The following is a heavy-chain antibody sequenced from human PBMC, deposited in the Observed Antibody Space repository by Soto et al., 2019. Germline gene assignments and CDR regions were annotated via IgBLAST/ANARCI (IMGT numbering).Heavy chain of an antibody. V-gene: IGHV1-69*08. CDR2: IIPILGIA. CDR1: GGTFSSYT. D-gene: IGHD3-22*01. Sequence: QVQLVQSGAEVKKPGSSVKVSCKASGGTFSSYTISWVRQAPGQGLEWMGRIIPILGIANYAQKFQGRVPITAHKSTSTAYMELSSLRAEDTAVYYCARDGSSGYWGQGTLVTVSS. J-gene: IGHJ4*02. CDR3: ARDGSSGY.